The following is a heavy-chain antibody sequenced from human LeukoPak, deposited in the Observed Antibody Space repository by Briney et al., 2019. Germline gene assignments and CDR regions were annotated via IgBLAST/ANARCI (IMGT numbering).Heavy chain of an antibody. CDR1: GGSISSYY. J-gene: IGHJ4*02. V-gene: IGHV4-59*01. D-gene: IGHD6-6*01. CDR2: IYYSGST. CDR3: ARGVLRYSSSSWDY. Sequence: PSETLSLTCTVSGGSISSYYSSWIRQPPGKGLEWIGYIYYSGSTNYNPSLKSRVTISVYTSKNQFSLKLSSVTAADTAVYYCARGVLRYSSSSWDYWGQGTLVTVSS.